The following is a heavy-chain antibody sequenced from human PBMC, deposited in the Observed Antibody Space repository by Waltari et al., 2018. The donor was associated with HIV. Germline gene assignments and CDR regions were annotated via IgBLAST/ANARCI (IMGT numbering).Heavy chain of an antibody. Sequence: QVQLVQSGTEVKKPGASVKVSCKTSGYTFTGHYIHWVRQAPGQGLEWMGGINPNSGGTNYAQKFQGRVTMTRDTSSSTAYMELSRLKSDDTAVYYCARGIEFSSSWYWDYWGQGAQVTVSS. CDR2: INPNSGGT. J-gene: IGHJ4*02. D-gene: IGHD6-13*01. CDR3: ARGIEFSSSWYWDY. CDR1: GYTFTGHY. V-gene: IGHV1-2*02.